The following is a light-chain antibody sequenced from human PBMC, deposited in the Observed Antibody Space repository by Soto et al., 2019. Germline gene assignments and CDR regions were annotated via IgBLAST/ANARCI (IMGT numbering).Light chain of an antibody. J-gene: IGKJ4*01. CDR2: HAT. V-gene: IGKV3-20*01. Sequence: EIVLTQSPGTLSLSPGERAALSCRASQSVGNNFLGWYQQKPGQSPRLLIYHATNRATGIPDRFSGTASGTDFTLTISRLEPEDFASSPLTFGGGTKVEIK. CDR1: QSVGNNF. CDR3: T.